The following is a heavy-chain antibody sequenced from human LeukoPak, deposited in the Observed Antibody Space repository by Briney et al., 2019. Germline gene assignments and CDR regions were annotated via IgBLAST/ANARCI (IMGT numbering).Heavy chain of an antibody. Sequence: SETLSFTCTVSGGSISSYYWSWIRQPPGKGLEWIGYIYYSGSTKYNPSLKSRVTISVDTSKTQFSLKVTSVTAADTAVYYCARAPRDRGYCSATSCFEYMDVWGRGTTVTISS. CDR2: IYYSGST. D-gene: IGHD2-2*01. J-gene: IGHJ6*03. V-gene: IGHV4-59*01. CDR1: GGSISSYY. CDR3: ARAPRDRGYCSATSCFEYMDV.